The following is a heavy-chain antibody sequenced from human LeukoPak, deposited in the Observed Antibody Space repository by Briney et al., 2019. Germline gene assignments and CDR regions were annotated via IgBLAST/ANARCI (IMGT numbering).Heavy chain of an antibody. D-gene: IGHD6-19*01. CDR1: GFTFSNAW. V-gene: IGHV3-23*01. Sequence: GGSLRLSCAASGFTFSNAWMSWVRQAPGKGLEWVSAISGSGGSTYYADSVKGRFTISRDNSKNTLYLQMNSLRAEDTAVYYCAKGLESGWYISPIYYYGMDVWGQGTTVTVSS. CDR3: AKGLESGWYISPIYYYGMDV. J-gene: IGHJ6*02. CDR2: ISGSGGST.